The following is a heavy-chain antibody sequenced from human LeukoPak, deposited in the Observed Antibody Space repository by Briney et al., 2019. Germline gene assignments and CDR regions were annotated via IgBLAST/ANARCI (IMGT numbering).Heavy chain of an antibody. J-gene: IGHJ3*02. CDR2: MNPNSGNT. CDR3: AARMRGGAFDI. V-gene: IGHV1-8*03. Sequence: ASVKVSCKASGYTFTSYDINWVRQATGQGLEWMGWMNPNSGNTGYAQKFQGRVTITRDMSTSTAYMELSSLRSEDTAVYYCAARMRGGAFDIWGQGTMVTVSS. CDR1: GYTFTSYD.